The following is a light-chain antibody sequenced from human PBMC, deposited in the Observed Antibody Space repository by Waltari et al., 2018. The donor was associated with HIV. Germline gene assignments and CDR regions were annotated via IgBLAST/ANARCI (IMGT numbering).Light chain of an antibody. CDR1: EDINNF. CDR3: QQLNTYPPDT. J-gene: IGKJ2*01. Sequence: DIQLTQSPSFLSASVGDRVTITCRASEDINNFLGWYQQKPGVTPKLLIYAGSTLEDEVPSRFSGSGSGTDFTLTISSLQPKDFATYFCQQLNTYPPDTFGPGTKLEI. CDR2: AGS. V-gene: IGKV1-9*01.